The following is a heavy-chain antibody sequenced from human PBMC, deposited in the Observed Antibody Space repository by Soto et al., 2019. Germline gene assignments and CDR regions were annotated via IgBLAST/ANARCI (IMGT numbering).Heavy chain of an antibody. V-gene: IGHV1-18*04. J-gene: IGHJ4*02. CDR2: ISTFNGNA. D-gene: IGHD6-19*01. Sequence: QVQLVQSGAEVKKPGASVKVSCKASGYTFSSNGVSWVRQAPGHGLEWMGWISTFNGNAHYAQKFQGRVTMTTDTSTNTAYMELRSLSPDDTAVYYCARLNGYSSGWYDYWGQGTLVTVSS. CDR3: ARLNGYSSGWYDY. CDR1: GYTFSSNG.